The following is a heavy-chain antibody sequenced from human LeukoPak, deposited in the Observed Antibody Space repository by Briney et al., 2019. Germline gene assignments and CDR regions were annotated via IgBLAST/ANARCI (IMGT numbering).Heavy chain of an antibody. J-gene: IGHJ5*02. Sequence: ASVKVSCKASGYTFTRYYMHWVRHAPGQGLEWMGWISAYNGNTNYAQKLQGRVTMTTDTSTSTAYMELRSLRSDDTAVYYCARERGGITGSALFDPWGQGTLVTVSS. D-gene: IGHD1-20*01. CDR1: GYTFTRYY. V-gene: IGHV1-18*04. CDR2: ISAYNGNT. CDR3: ARERGGITGSALFDP.